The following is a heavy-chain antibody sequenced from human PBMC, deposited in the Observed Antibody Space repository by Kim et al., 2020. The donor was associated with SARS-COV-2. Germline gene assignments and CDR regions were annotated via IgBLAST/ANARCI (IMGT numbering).Heavy chain of an antibody. CDR2: MWYDGSNK. D-gene: IGHD3-9*01. CDR1: GFTFSTYG. Sequence: GGSLRLSCAASGFTFSTYGMHWVRQAPGKGLEWVSVMWYDGSNKYYADSVKGRFTISRDISKNTLYLQMNSLRAEDTAVYYCARGFDYYDILTGLAIWG. V-gene: IGHV3-33*01. CDR3: ARGFDYYDILTGLAI. J-gene: IGHJ3*02.